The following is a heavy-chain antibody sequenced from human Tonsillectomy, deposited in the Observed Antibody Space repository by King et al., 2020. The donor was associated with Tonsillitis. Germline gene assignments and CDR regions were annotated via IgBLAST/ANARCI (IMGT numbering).Heavy chain of an antibody. V-gene: IGHV3-23*04. J-gene: IGHJ4*02. Sequence: VQLVESGGGLVQPGGSLRLSCAASGFTFSSYAMSWVRQAPGKGLEWVSAISGSGGSTYYAASVKGRLTISRANSKNTLCLQMNSLIAEDTAVHYCAKDLLVAYPGNFDYWGQGTLVTVSS. D-gene: IGHD5-12*01. CDR1: GFTFSSYA. CDR3: AKDLLVAYPGNFDY. CDR2: ISGSGGST.